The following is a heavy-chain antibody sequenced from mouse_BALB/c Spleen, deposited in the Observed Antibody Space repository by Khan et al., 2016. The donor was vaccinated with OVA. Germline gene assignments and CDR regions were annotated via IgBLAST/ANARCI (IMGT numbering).Heavy chain of an antibody. D-gene: IGHD2-14*01. CDR2: IHPSNGYT. V-gene: IGHV1-4*01. CDR1: GYTFTSYT. J-gene: IGHJ3*01. CDR3: VRDGAYHRNDGWFAY. Sequence: QVQLQQSGAELARPGASVKMSCKASGYTFTSYTIHWIKKRPGQGLEWIGYIHPSNGYTNYTQKFKDKATLTTDKSATTAYLQLSSLTSDDSAVYNCVRDGAYHRNDGWFAYWGQGTLVTVSA.